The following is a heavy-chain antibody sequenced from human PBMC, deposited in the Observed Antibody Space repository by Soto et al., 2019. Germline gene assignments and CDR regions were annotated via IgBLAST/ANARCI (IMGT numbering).Heavy chain of an antibody. Sequence: PSETLSLTCAVSGYSISSGYYWGWIRQPPGKGLEWIGSIYHSGSTYYNPSLKSRVTISVDTSKNQFSLKLSSVTAADTAVYYCARGRLAPKQRWFDPWGQGTRVTVS. CDR1: GYSISSGYY. CDR3: ARGRLAPKQRWFDP. D-gene: IGHD6-19*01. V-gene: IGHV4-38-2*01. J-gene: IGHJ5*02. CDR2: IYHSGST.